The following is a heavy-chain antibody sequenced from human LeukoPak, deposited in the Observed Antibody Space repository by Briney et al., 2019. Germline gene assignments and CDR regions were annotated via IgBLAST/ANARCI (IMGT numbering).Heavy chain of an antibody. CDR1: GGTFSSYA. D-gene: IGHD3-16*02. J-gene: IGHJ4*02. Sequence: GASVKVSCKASGGTFSSYAISWVRQAPGKGLEWMGGFDPEDGETIYAQKFQGRVTMTEDTSTDTAYMELSSLRSEDTAVYYCATKGLSDYVWGSYRHRPFDYWGQGTLVTVSS. V-gene: IGHV1-24*01. CDR3: ATKGLSDYVWGSYRHRPFDY. CDR2: FDPEDGET.